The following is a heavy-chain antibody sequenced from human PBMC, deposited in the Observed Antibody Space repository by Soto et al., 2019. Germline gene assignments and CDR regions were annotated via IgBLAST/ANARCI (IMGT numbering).Heavy chain of an antibody. Sequence: QVQLVESGGGVVQPGRSLRLSCAASGFTFSSYAMHWVRQAPGKGLEWVAVISYDGSNKYYADSVKGRFTISRDNSKNTLYLQMNSLRAEDTAVYYCASLGSIAVAGNDYWGQGTLVTVSS. D-gene: IGHD6-19*01. J-gene: IGHJ4*02. CDR2: ISYDGSNK. CDR1: GFTFSSYA. V-gene: IGHV3-30-3*01. CDR3: ASLGSIAVAGNDY.